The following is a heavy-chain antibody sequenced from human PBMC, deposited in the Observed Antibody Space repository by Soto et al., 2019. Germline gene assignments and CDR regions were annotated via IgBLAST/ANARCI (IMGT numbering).Heavy chain of an antibody. J-gene: IGHJ4*02. CDR2: ISYDGSHT. D-gene: IGHD1-26*01. CDR3: AKGSGWELLPYYFDN. Sequence: QVQLVESGGGVVQPGRSLRLSCAASGFAFSNFGMHWVRQAPGKGLEWVAVISYDGSHTYYRDSVKGRFTISRDNSKTTLFLQMNSPRAEDTAVYYCAKGSGWELLPYYFDNWGQGTLVTVSS. V-gene: IGHV3-30*18. CDR1: GFAFSNFG.